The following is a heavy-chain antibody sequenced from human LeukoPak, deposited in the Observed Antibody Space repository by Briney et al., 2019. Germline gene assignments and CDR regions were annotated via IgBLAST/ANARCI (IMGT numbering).Heavy chain of an antibody. D-gene: IGHD5-18*01. CDR2: SSSNGDST. Sequence: GWSPRLSCAASGFTFSNFAMHWVRQAPGKGLEYVSGSSSNGDSTYFANSVEGRFTISRDNSKNTVYLQMGSLTAEDMAVYYCARGGGYSYDYFDYWGQGTLVTVSS. V-gene: IGHV3-64*01. J-gene: IGHJ4*02. CDR3: ARGGGYSYDYFDY. CDR1: GFTFSNFA.